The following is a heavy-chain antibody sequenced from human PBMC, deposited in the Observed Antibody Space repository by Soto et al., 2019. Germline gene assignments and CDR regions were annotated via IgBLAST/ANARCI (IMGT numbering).Heavy chain of an antibody. CDR3: AKDQYTGSPGQPDY. Sequence: DVQLLESGGGLVQPGGSLRLSCAASGFTFSNYAMSWVRQAPGNGLEWVSAISGSGGTTYYADSVRGRFTISRDNSESTLYLQMNSLRADDTAVYYCAKDQYTGSPGQPDYWGQGTLVTVSS. CDR1: GFTFSNYA. D-gene: IGHD1-26*01. CDR2: ISGSGGTT. V-gene: IGHV3-23*01. J-gene: IGHJ4*02.